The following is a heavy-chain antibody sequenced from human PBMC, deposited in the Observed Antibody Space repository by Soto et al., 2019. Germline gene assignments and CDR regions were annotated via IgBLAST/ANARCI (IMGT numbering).Heavy chain of an antibody. CDR1: GYTFTSYD. Sequence: ASVKVSCKASGYTFTSYDINWVRQATGQGLEWMGWMNPNSGNTGYAQKFQGRVTMTRNTSISTAYMELSSLRSEDTAVYYCARGLETGETSITTWVIHEQGDFDYWGQGTLVTVSS. J-gene: IGHJ4*02. D-gene: IGHD1-20*01. CDR2: MNPNSGNT. CDR3: ARGLETGETSITTWVIHEQGDFDY. V-gene: IGHV1-8*01.